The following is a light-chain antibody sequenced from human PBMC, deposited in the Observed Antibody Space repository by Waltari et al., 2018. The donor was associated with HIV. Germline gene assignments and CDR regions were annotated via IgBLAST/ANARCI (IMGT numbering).Light chain of an antibody. V-gene: IGKV1-39*01. CDR3: HQSYSYPRT. CDR1: QTIGSY. Sequence: DIHMTHSPSSLSASVGDRDTITCRASQTIGSYLTWYQQKPGKAPKVLIYAASKLESGVPSRFSGSGSGTDFTLTIDSLQPEDFATYFCHQSYSYPRTFGQGTKVEIK. J-gene: IGKJ1*01. CDR2: AAS.